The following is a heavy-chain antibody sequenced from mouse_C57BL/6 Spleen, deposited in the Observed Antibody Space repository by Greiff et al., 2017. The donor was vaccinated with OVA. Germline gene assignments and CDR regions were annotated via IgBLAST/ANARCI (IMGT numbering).Heavy chain of an antibody. CDR2: ISYSGST. D-gene: IGHD1-1*02. J-gene: IGHJ4*01. CDR1: GYSITSGYD. V-gene: IGHV3-1*01. Sequence: EVQLQQSGPGMVKPSQSLSLTCTVTGYSITSGYDWHWIRHFPGNKLEWMGYISYSGSTNYNPSLKSRISITHDTSKNHFFLKLNSVTTEDTATYYCARGGSPPYAMDYWGQGTSVTVSS. CDR3: ARGGSPPYAMDY.